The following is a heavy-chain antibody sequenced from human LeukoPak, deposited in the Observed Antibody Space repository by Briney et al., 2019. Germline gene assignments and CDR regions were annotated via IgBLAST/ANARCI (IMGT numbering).Heavy chain of an antibody. J-gene: IGHJ4*02. Sequence: PSETLSLTCTVSGGSISSSSYYWGWIRQPPGKGLEWIGSIYYSGSTYYNPSLKSRVTISVDTSKDQFSLKLSSVTAADTAVYYCARVARIAGFTLDYWGQGTLVTVSS. V-gene: IGHV4-39*07. CDR1: GGSISSSSYY. CDR3: ARVARIAGFTLDY. CDR2: IYYSGST. D-gene: IGHD6-13*01.